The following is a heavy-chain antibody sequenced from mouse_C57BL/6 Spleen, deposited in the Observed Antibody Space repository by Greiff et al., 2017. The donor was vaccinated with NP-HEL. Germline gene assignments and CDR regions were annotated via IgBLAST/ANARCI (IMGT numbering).Heavy chain of an antibody. CDR1: GYTFTSYG. D-gene: IGHD1-1*01. CDR3: AGNYYGSSAWFAY. CDR2: IYPRSGNT. J-gene: IGHJ3*01. Sequence: QVQLQQSGAELARPGASVKLSCKASGYTFTSYGISWVKQRTGQGLEWIGEIYPRSGNTYYNEKFKGKATLTADKSSSTAYMELRSLTSEDSAVYFCAGNYYGSSAWFAYWGQGTLVTVSA. V-gene: IGHV1-81*01.